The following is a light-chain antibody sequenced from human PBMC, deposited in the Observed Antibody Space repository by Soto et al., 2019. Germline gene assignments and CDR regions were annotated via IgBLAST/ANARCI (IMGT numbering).Light chain of an antibody. V-gene: IGLV2-14*01. J-gene: IGLJ2*01. CDR1: SSDVGGYNY. CDR2: DVS. Sequence: QSALTQPASVSGSPGQSITISCTGTSSDVGGYNYVSWYQQHPGKAPKLMIYDVSNRPSGVSNRCSGSRSGNTASLTISGLQGEDEADYYCSSYTSSSTVVFGGGTQLTVL. CDR3: SSYTSSSTVV.